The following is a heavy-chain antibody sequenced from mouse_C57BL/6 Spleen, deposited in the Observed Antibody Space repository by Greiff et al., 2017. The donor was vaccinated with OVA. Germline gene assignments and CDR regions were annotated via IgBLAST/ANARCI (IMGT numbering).Heavy chain of an antibody. CDR1: GYTFTSYW. J-gene: IGHJ4*01. CDR2: IDPSDSYT. CDR3: ARATHYYGSSYGDAMDY. D-gene: IGHD1-1*01. V-gene: IGHV1-69*01. Sequence: VKLQQPGAELVMPGASVKLSCKASGYTFTSYWMHWVKQRPGQGLEWIGEIDPSDSYTNYNQKFKGKSTLTVDKSSSTAYMQLSSLTSEDSAVYYCARATHYYGSSYGDAMDYWGQGTSVTVSS.